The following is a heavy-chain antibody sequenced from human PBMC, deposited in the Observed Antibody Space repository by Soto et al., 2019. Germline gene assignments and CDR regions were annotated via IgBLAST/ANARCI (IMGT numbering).Heavy chain of an antibody. CDR2: ISYDGANK. CDR3: ATKMGPKWELMKLKGDY. Sequence: QVQLVESGGGVVQTGRSLRLSCTISGFTFSTNAMHWVRQAPGKGLEWVAVISYDGANKYYADSVKGRFTISRDNSKDALYVQMNSMRVEDTAVYYCATKMGPKWELMKLKGDYWGQGTLVIVSS. D-gene: IGHD1-26*01. J-gene: IGHJ4*02. CDR1: GFTFSTNA. V-gene: IGHV3-30-3*01.